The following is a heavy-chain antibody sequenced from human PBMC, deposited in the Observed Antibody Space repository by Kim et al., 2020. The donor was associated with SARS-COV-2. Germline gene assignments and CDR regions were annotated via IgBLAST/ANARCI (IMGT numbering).Heavy chain of an antibody. CDR2: IWYDGSKN. Sequence: GGSLRLSCAASGFSFSDYGMHWVRQAPGKGLEWVAVIWYDGSKNYYADSVKGRFTISRDNSKNTLYLQMNSLGVEDTALYYCAATEQLVWGEFVYDYYGMDVWGQGTTVTVSS. D-gene: IGHD6-13*01. J-gene: IGHJ6*02. V-gene: IGHV3-33*01. CDR3: AATEQLVWGEFVYDYYGMDV. CDR1: GFSFSDYG.